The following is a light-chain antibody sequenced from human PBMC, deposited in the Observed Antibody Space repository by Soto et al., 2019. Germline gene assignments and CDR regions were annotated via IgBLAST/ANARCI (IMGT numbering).Light chain of an antibody. CDR2: GQN. Sequence: QPVLTQPPSVSGAPGQRVTISCTGSRSNIGAGYAVQWYQQLPGTAPQLLMYGQNNRPSGVPDRFSGSRSGTSTSLAITGLQAEDEADYYCQSYDSSLSGPVFGGGTKLTVL. CDR3: QSYDSSLSGPV. J-gene: IGLJ2*01. CDR1: RSNIGAGYA. V-gene: IGLV1-40*01.